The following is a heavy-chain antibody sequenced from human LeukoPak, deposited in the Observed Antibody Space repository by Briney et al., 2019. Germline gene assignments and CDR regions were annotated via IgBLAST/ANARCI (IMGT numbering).Heavy chain of an antibody. J-gene: IGHJ4*02. V-gene: IGHV3-74*01. CDR2: ISSDGSDT. D-gene: IGHD5-24*01. CDR3: AKDGEMATTYYFDY. Sequence: GGTLRLSCAASGFSFSNYWMHWVRQAPGKGLVWVSRISSDGSDTIYADSVKGRFTISRDNSKNTLYLQMNSLRAEDTAVYYCAKDGEMATTYYFDYWGQGTLVTVSS. CDR1: GFSFSNYW.